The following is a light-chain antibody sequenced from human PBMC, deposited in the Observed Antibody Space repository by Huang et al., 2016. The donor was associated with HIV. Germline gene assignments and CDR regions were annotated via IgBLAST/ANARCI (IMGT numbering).Light chain of an antibody. CDR2: SAY. V-gene: IGKV3-11*01. J-gene: IGKJ5*01. Sequence: EIVLTQSPATLSLSPGERATPPCRASQSVSSYLAWYQQKPGQAPRLLIYSAYNRATGIPARFSGSGSGTDFTLTISSLEPEDFAVYYCQQRSNWPPAFGQGTRLEIK. CDR1: QSVSSY. CDR3: QQRSNWPPA.